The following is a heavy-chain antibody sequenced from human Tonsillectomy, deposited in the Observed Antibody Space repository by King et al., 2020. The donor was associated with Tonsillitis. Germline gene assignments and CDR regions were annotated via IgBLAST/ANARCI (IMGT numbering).Heavy chain of an antibody. Sequence: QLQESGPGLVKPSETLSLTCTVSGGSISSYYWSWIRQPPGKGLEWIGYIYYSGSTNYNPSLKSRVTISVDTSKNQFSLKLSSVTAADTAVYYCARDLGPQRWLPQTPIWGQGTMVTVSS. CDR1: GGSISSYY. CDR3: ARDLGPQRWLPQTPI. V-gene: IGHV4-59*01. J-gene: IGHJ3*02. D-gene: IGHD5-24*01. CDR2: IYYSGST.